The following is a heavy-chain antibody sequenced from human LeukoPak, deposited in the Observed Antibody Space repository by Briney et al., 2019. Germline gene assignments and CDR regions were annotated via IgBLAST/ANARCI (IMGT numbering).Heavy chain of an antibody. D-gene: IGHD5-12*01. CDR2: ISYDGRNK. CDR3: AKGSSIVATILGY. V-gene: IGHV3-30*18. J-gene: IGHJ4*02. CDR1: GFTFSSYG. Sequence: GRSLRLSCAASGFTFSSYGMHWVRQAPGKGLEWVAVISYDGRNKYYADSVKGRFTISRDNSKNTLYLQMNSLRAEDTAVYYCAKGSSIVATILGYWGQGTLVTVSS.